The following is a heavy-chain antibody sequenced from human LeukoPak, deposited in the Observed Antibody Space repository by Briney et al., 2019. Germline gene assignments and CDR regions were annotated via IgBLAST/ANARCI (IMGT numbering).Heavy chain of an antibody. CDR2: IRKDASAK. V-gene: IGHV3-7*01. CDR1: GFTFSNHW. J-gene: IGHJ4*02. D-gene: IGHD5-12*01. Sequence: PGGSLRLSCVGSGFTFSNHWMTWVRQAPGKGLEWVASIRKDASAKYYVGSVEGRFTISRDNAKNSLYLQMNGLSPEDTAVYYCARDTSGLFWGQGTLVTVSS. CDR3: ARDTSGLF.